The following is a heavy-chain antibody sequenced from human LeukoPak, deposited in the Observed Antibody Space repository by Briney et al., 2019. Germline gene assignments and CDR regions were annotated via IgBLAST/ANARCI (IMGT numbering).Heavy chain of an antibody. V-gene: IGHV1-18*01. J-gene: IGHJ4*02. D-gene: IGHD3-10*01. Sequence: ASVKVSCKASGYTFTSYGISWVRQAPGQGLEWMGWISAYNGNTNYAQKLQGRVTITTDTSTSTAYMELRSLRSDDTAVYYCARDLHYYGSGDYWGQGTLVTVSS. CDR3: ARDLHYYGSGDY. CDR1: GYTFTSYG. CDR2: ISAYNGNT.